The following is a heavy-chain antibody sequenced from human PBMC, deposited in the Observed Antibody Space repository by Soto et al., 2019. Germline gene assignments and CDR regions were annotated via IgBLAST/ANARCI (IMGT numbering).Heavy chain of an antibody. Sequence: WERQATGQGLEWMGWMNPNTGNSGYAQKFQGRVTMTSDTSISTAHMELSSLRSEDTAVYYCARRAETNGWNAF. CDR2: MNPNTGNS. J-gene: IGHJ3*01. CDR3: ARRAETNGWNAF. D-gene: IGHD1-1*01. V-gene: IGHV1-8*01.